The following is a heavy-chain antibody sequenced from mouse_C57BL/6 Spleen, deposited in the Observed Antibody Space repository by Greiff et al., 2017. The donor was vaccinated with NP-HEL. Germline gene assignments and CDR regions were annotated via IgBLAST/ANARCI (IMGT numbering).Heavy chain of an antibody. CDR3: AKYGSSPYAMDY. CDR1: GFTFSDYG. CDR2: ISSGSSTI. Sequence: EVQRVESGGGLVKPGGSLKLSCAASGFTFSDYGMHWVRQAPEKGLEWVAYISSGSSTIYYADTVKGRFTISRDNAKNTLFLQMTSLRSEDTAMYYCAKYGSSPYAMDYWGQGTSVTVSS. J-gene: IGHJ4*01. V-gene: IGHV5-17*01. D-gene: IGHD1-1*01.